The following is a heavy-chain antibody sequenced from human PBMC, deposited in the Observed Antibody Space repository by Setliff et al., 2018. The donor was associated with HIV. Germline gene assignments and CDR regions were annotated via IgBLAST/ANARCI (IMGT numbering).Heavy chain of an antibody. CDR1: DDSFSNYD. D-gene: IGHD6-13*01. Sequence: PSETLSLTCVVSDDSFSNYDWTWIRQPPGKALEWIGYISSSGTTNYNPSLRSRVTISIETSNTRFSLRLSSVTAADTAMYYCARHVGISIGGTRGDFDCWGQGTLVTVSS. CDR2: ISSSGTT. J-gene: IGHJ4*02. V-gene: IGHV4-59*08. CDR3: ARHVGISIGGTRGDFDC.